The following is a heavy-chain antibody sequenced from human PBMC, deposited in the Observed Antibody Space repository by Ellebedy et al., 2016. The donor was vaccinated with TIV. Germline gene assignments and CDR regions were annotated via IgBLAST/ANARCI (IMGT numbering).Heavy chain of an antibody. CDR1: GGTFSSYA. Sequence: SVKVSXXASGGTFSSYAISWVRQAPRQGLEWMGGIIPIFGTANYAQKFQGRVTITADESTSTAYMELSSLRSEDTAVYYCARRVGVGDYGGDIWGQGTMVTVSS. V-gene: IGHV1-69*13. D-gene: IGHD4-17*01. CDR2: IIPIFGTA. J-gene: IGHJ3*02. CDR3: ARRVGVGDYGGDI.